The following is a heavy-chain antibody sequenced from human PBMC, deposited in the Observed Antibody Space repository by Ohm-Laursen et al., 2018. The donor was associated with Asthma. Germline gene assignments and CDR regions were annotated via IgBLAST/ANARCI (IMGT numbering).Heavy chain of an antibody. CDR1: GFTFRSYA. CDR2: ITGSGVST. CDR3: AKVDELGGAPV. J-gene: IGHJ4*02. D-gene: IGHD1-26*01. V-gene: IGHV3-23*01. Sequence: SLRLSCAASGFTFRSYAMHWVRQAPGKGLEWVSGITGSGVSTYYADSVKGRFTISRDNSKNTLYLQMNSLRAEDTAVYYCAKVDELGGAPVWGQGTLVTVSS.